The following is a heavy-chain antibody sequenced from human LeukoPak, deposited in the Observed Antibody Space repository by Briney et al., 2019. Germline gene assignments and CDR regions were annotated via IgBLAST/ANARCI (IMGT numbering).Heavy chain of an antibody. Sequence: ASVKVSCKASGYTFTSYGISWVRQAPGQGLEWMGWISAYNGNTNYAQKLQGRVTMTTDTSTSTAYMKLRSLRSDDTAVYYCARDLLVVVPAAISGSNIWGQGTMVTVSS. CDR2: ISAYNGNT. J-gene: IGHJ3*02. D-gene: IGHD2-2*01. V-gene: IGHV1-18*01. CDR1: GYTFTSYG. CDR3: ARDLLVVVPAAISGSNI.